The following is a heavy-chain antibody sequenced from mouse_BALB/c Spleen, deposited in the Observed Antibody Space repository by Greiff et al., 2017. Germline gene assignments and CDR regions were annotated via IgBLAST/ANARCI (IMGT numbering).Heavy chain of an antibody. D-gene: IGHD2-10*01. CDR3: ARVAYYGNYGAMDY. V-gene: IGHV5-6-5*01. CDR2: ISSGGST. CDR1: GFTFSSYA. J-gene: IGHJ4*01. Sequence: EVMLVESGGGLVQPGGSRKLSCAASGFTFSSYAMSWVRQTPEKRLEWVASISSGGSTYYPDSVKGRFTISRDNARNILYLQMSSLRSEDTAMYYCARVAYYGNYGAMDYWGQGTSVTVSS.